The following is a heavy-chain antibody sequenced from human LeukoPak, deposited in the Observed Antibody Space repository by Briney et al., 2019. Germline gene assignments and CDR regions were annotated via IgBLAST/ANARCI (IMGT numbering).Heavy chain of an antibody. CDR2: IIPILGIA. CDR1: GGTFSSYA. J-gene: IGHJ4*02. Sequence: GASVKVSCKASGGTFSSYAISWVRQAPGQGLEWMGSIIPILGIANYAQKFQGRVTTTANKSTSKSYMELSSLRSEETAVYYCGTEGLNGGNSAYWGQGTLVTVSS. CDR3: GTEGLNGGNSAY. V-gene: IGHV1-69*04. D-gene: IGHD4-23*01.